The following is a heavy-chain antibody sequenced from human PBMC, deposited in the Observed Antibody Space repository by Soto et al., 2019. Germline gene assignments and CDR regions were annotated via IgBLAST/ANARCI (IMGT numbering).Heavy chain of an antibody. CDR1: GYTVTTYY. D-gene: IGHD4-17*01. Sequence: QVQLVQSGAEVKNPGASVKISCKASGYTVTTYYMHWLRQARGQGLEWMGIITPSSGSTRYEQKFQDRVTMTSDTSTSTVYMELGSLRSEDTAVYYCERAVSTNTAPIDYWGQGTLVTVSS. CDR2: ITPSSGST. CDR3: ERAVSTNTAPIDY. J-gene: IGHJ4*02. V-gene: IGHV1-46*01.